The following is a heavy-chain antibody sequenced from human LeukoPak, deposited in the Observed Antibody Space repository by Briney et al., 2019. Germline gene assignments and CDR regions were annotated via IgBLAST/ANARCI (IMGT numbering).Heavy chain of an antibody. CDR3: ARPPLYGDYVHY. CDR2: ISSSSSYI. J-gene: IGHJ4*02. Sequence: GGSLRLSCAASGFTFSSYSMNWVRQAPGKGLEWVSSISSSSSYIYYADSVKGRFTISRDNAKNSLYLQMNSLRAEDTAVYYCARPPLYGDYVHYWGQGTLVTVSS. V-gene: IGHV3-21*01. CDR1: GFTFSSYS. D-gene: IGHD4-17*01.